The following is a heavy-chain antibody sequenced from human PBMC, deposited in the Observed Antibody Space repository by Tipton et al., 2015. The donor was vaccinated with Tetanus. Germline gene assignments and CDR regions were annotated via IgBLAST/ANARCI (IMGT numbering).Heavy chain of an antibody. J-gene: IGHJ6*03. Sequence: LSLTCSVSGDSIRSEDYYWGWIRQSPGKGLEWLGYIYYSGSTYNNPSPKSRVSISLDASKNQFSLSLNSVTAADSATYYCARLTCSSPSCYYYYYYYVDVWGTGTAVAVSS. CDR2: IYYSGST. CDR3: ARLTCSSPSCYYYYYYYVDV. V-gene: IGHV4-30-4*01. CDR1: GDSIRSEDYY. D-gene: IGHD2-2*01.